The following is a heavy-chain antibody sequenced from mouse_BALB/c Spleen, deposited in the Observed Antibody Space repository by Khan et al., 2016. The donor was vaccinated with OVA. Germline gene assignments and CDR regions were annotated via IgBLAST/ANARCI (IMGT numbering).Heavy chain of an antibody. D-gene: IGHD1-3*01. CDR2: IWAGGSA. V-gene: IGHV2-9*02. CDR3: ARLEDI. J-gene: IGHJ2*01. Sequence: QVQLKESGPGLVAPSQSLSITCTVSGFSLTSSGVHWVRQPPGKGLEWLGVIWAGGSANYNSALMSRLSISKDNSKSQVFLKMNSLHTDYTAMYYCARLEDIWGQGTTLTVSS. CDR1: GFSLTSSG.